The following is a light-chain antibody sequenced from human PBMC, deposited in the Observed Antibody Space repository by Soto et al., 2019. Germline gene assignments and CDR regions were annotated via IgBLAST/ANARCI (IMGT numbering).Light chain of an antibody. CDR2: SAS. Sequence: EIVMTQSPATLSVSPGERATLSCRASQSVSTNLAWYQQKPGQAPRLLIFSASTRATDVPARFSGSGSGTEFTLTISSPQSEDFAVYYCLQHNSWPRTFGQGTRLEV. J-gene: IGKJ1*01. CDR1: QSVSTN. V-gene: IGKV3-15*01. CDR3: LQHNSWPRT.